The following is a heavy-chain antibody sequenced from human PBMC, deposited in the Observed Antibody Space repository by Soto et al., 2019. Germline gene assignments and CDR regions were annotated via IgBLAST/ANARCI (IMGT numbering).Heavy chain of an antibody. CDR1: GGSISSYY. Sequence: PSETLSLTCTVSGGSISSYYWSWIRQPPGKGLEWIGYIYYSGSTNYNPSLKGRVTISVDTSKNQFSLKLSSVTAADTAVYYCAGGYSGYDQFDYWGQGTLVTVSS. CDR3: AGGYSGYDQFDY. CDR2: IYYSGST. D-gene: IGHD5-12*01. J-gene: IGHJ4*02. V-gene: IGHV4-59*01.